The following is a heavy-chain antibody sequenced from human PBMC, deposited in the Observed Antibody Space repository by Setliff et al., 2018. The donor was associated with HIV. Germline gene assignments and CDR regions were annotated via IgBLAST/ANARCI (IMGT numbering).Heavy chain of an antibody. J-gene: IGHJ4*02. CDR3: ARGGVWGSSTSCPDY. Sequence: ASVKVSCKASGGTFSSYTISWVRQAPGQGLEWMGGIIPIFRTPKYAQKFQDRVTISADESTSTAYMELTRLRSDDTAVYYCARGGVWGSSTSCPDYWGQGTLVTVSS. D-gene: IGHD2-2*01. CDR1: GGTFSSYT. CDR2: IIPIFRTP. V-gene: IGHV1-69*13.